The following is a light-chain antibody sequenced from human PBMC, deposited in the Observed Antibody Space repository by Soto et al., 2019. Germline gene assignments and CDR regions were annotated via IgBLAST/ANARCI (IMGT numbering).Light chain of an antibody. V-gene: IGKV3-11*01. Sequence: EIVLTQSPATLSLSPGERATLSCRASQSVSSYLAWYQQKPGQAPRLLIYDSSNRAPGIPARCSGSGPGTDFTLTIRRVAPEAVAVDYCQERSNWPFTFGQGTKVEIK. CDR2: DSS. CDR3: QERSNWPFT. J-gene: IGKJ1*01. CDR1: QSVSSY.